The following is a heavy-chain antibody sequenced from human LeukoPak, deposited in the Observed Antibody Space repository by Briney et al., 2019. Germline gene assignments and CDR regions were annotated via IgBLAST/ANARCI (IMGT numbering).Heavy chain of an antibody. Sequence: GASVKVSCKASGYTFTSYAMHWVRQAPGQRLEWMGWINAGNGNTKYSQEFQGRVTITRDTSASTAYMELSSLRSEDMAVYYCARGWYYYDSSGYYYPNWFDPWGQGTLVTVSS. CDR1: GYTFTSYA. CDR3: ARGWYYYDSSGYYYPNWFDP. V-gene: IGHV1-3*03. J-gene: IGHJ5*02. CDR2: INAGNGNT. D-gene: IGHD3-22*01.